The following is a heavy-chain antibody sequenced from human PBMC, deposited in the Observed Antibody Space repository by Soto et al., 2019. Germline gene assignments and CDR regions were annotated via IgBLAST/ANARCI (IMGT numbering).Heavy chain of an antibody. CDR3: ARGPLTDAFDI. V-gene: IGHV3-21*01. J-gene: IGHJ3*02. Sequence: EVQLVESGGGLVKPGGSLRISCAASGFTFSSYSMNWVRQAPGKGREWVSSISSSSSYIYYADSVKGRFTISRDNAKNSLYLQMNSLRAEDTAVYYCARGPLTDAFDIWGLGTMVTVSS. D-gene: IGHD7-27*01. CDR2: ISSSSSYI. CDR1: GFTFSSYS.